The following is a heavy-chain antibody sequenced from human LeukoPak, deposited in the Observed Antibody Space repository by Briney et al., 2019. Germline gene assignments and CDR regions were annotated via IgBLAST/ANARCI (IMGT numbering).Heavy chain of an antibody. CDR1: GFTFSSYE. Sequence: GGSLRLSCAASGFTFSSYEVNWVRQAPGKGLEWVSAISGSGVNTDHADSVKGRFTISRDNSKNTLYLQMNSLRVEDTAVYYCAKSFGPVIAAAGTGADWGQGTLVTVSS. V-gene: IGHV3-23*01. CDR2: ISGSGVNT. CDR3: AKSFGPVIAAAGTGAD. J-gene: IGHJ4*02. D-gene: IGHD6-13*01.